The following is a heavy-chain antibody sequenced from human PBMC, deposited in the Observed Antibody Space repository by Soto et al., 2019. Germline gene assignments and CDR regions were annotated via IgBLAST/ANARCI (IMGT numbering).Heavy chain of an antibody. CDR2: INHSGST. CDR1: VGSFSGYY. D-gene: IGHD3-10*01. J-gene: IGHJ5*02. CDR3: ARGDGGSGSYYNGAYNWFEP. V-gene: IGHV4-34*01. Sequence: SETLSLTCAFYVGSFSGYYWSCIRHPPGKWLEWIGEINHSGSTNYNPSLKSRVTISVDTSKNQFSLKLSSVTAADTAVYYCARGDGGSGSYYNGAYNWFEPWGQGTLVSVS.